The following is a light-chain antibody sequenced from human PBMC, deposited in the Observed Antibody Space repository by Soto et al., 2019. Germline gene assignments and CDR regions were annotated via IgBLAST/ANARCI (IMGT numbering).Light chain of an antibody. J-gene: IGLJ2*01. CDR3: SSYTSINTHVV. CDR2: DVS. CDR1: SSDVGGYHY. V-gene: IGLV2-14*03. Sequence: QSALTQPASVSGSPGQSITISCTGTSSDVGGYHYVSWYQHHPGKAPKLMIYDVSNRPSGVSNRFSGSKSGNTASLTISGLQAEDEADYYCSSYTSINTHVVFGGGAKVTVL.